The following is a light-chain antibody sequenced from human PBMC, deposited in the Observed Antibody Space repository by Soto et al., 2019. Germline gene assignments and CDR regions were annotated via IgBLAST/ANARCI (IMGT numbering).Light chain of an antibody. V-gene: IGKV1-5*03. CDR2: RSS. Sequence: DFQMTQSPSTLSASVGDRVTITCRASQSIHSWLAWYQQKPGRTPKLLIYRSSTLESGVPSRFSGSGSGTEFTITISSMQPDDFATYYCQQYNTHPYTFGQGTKLEIK. J-gene: IGKJ2*01. CDR3: QQYNTHPYT. CDR1: QSIHSW.